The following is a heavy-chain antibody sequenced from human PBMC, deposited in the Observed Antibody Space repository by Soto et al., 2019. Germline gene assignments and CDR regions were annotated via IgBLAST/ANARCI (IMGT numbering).Heavy chain of an antibody. CDR3: ATGRRSRTDYYYGMDV. CDR1: GGTFSSYA. Sequence: QVQLVQSGAEVKKPGSSVKVSCKASGGTFSSYAISWVRQAPGQGLEWMGGIIPIFGTANYAQKFQGRVTITADESTSTAYMELSRLRSEDTAVYYCATGRRSRTDYYYGMDVWGQGTTVTVSS. D-gene: IGHD1-1*01. J-gene: IGHJ6*02. V-gene: IGHV1-69*01. CDR2: IIPIFGTA.